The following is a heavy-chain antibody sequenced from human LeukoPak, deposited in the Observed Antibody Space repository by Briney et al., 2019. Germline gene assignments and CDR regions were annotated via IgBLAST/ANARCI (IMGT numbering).Heavy chain of an antibody. CDR1: GGSISSGGYY. J-gene: IGHJ4*02. CDR2: IYYSGST. D-gene: IGHD3-16*01. Sequence: SPSETLSLTCTVSGGSISSGGYYWSWIRQHPGKGLEWIGYIYYSGSTYYNPSLKSRVTISVDTSKNQFSLKLSSVTAADTAVYYCARGLTWGGYYFDYWGQGTLVTVSS. V-gene: IGHV4-31*03. CDR3: ARGLTWGGYYFDY.